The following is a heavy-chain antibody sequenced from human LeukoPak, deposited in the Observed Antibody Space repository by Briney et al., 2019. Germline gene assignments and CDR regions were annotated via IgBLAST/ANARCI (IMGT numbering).Heavy chain of an antibody. Sequence: SETLSLTCTVSGGSISSYYWSWIRQPAGKGLEWIGRIYTSGSTYYNPSLKSRVTISVDTSKNQFSLKLSSVTAADTAVYYCATLNLEQHPDYWGQGTLVTVSS. V-gene: IGHV4-4*07. D-gene: IGHD6-13*01. CDR3: ATLNLEQHPDY. CDR1: GGSISSYY. J-gene: IGHJ4*02. CDR2: IYTSGST.